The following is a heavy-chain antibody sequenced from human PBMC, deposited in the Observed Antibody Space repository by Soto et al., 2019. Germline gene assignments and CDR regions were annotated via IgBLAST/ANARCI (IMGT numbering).Heavy chain of an antibody. CDR3: ARHVPAAGYYYGMDV. CDR2: IIPIFGTA. CDR1: GGTFSSYA. D-gene: IGHD2-2*01. J-gene: IGHJ6*02. Sequence: QVQLVQSGAEVKKPGSSVKVSCKASGGTFSSYAISWVRQAPGQGLEWMGGIIPIFGTANYAQKFQGRVTITADESTSTAYMELSSLRSDDTAVYHCARHVPAAGYYYGMDVWGQGTTVTVSS. V-gene: IGHV1-69*12.